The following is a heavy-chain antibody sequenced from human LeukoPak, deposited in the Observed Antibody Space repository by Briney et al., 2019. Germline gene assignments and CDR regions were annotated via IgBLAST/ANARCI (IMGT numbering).Heavy chain of an antibody. CDR1: GDSISNYY. CDR3: AREGRIAVAVDAFDI. Sequence: PSETLSLTCTVSGDSISNYYWSWIRQPAGKGLEWIGRIYTSGSTNYNPSLKSRVTISVDTSKNQFSLKLSSVTAADTAVYYCAREGRIAVAVDAFDIWGQGTMVTVSS. V-gene: IGHV4-4*07. D-gene: IGHD6-19*01. J-gene: IGHJ3*02. CDR2: IYTSGST.